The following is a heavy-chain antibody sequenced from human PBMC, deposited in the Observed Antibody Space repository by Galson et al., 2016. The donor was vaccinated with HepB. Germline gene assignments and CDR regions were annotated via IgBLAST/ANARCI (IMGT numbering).Heavy chain of an antibody. J-gene: IGHJ4*02. CDR3: ARDSTAMLFDY. CDR2: IWFDGSNK. V-gene: IGHV3-33*01. CDR1: EFIFSSYG. Sequence: SLRLSCATSEFIFSSYGMHWVRQAPGKGLEWVAVIWFDGSNKYYADSVKGRFTISRDNSKNTLYLQLNSLRAEDTAVYYCARDSTAMLFDYWGQGTLVTVSS. D-gene: IGHD5-18*01.